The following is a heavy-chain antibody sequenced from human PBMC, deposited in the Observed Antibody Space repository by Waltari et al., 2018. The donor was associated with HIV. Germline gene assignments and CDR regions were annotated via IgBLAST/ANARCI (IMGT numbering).Heavy chain of an antibody. CDR2: INPNRGGT. CDR3: ARFTYNWNEVFDY. Sequence: QVQLVQSGAEVKKPGASVKVSCKASGYTFTGYYMHWVRQAPGQGLEWMGWINPNRGGTNYAQKFQGRVTMTRDTSISTAYMELSRLRSDDTAVYYCARFTYNWNEVFDYWGQGTLVTVSS. CDR1: GYTFTGYY. V-gene: IGHV1-2*02. D-gene: IGHD1-20*01. J-gene: IGHJ4*02.